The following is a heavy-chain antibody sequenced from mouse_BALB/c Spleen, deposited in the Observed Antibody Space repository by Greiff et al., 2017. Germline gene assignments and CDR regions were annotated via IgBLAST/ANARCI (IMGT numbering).Heavy chain of an antibody. CDR2: ISTYYGDA. J-gene: IGHJ3*01. V-gene: IGHV1S137*01. Sequence: QVQLKESGAELVRPGVSVKISCKGSGYTFTDYAMHWVKQSHAKSLEWIGVISTYYGDASYNQKFKGKATMTVDKSSSTAYMELARLTSEDSAIYYCAREGASITTVVATGGAWFAYWGEGTLVTVSA. D-gene: IGHD1-1*01. CDR1: GYTFTDYA. CDR3: AREGASITTVVATGGAWFAY.